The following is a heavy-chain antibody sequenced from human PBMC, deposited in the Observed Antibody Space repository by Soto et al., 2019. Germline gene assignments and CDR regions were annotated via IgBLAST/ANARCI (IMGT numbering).Heavy chain of an antibody. D-gene: IGHD2-15*01. V-gene: IGHV1-69*04. CDR1: GGTFSSYT. Sequence: SVKVSCKASGGTFSSYTISWVRQAPGQGLEWMGRIIPILGIANYAQKFQGRVTITADKSTSTAYMELSSLRSEDTAVYYCAREDCSGGSCFIDYWGQGTLVTVSS. CDR3: AREDCSGGSCFIDY. CDR2: IIPILGIA. J-gene: IGHJ4*02.